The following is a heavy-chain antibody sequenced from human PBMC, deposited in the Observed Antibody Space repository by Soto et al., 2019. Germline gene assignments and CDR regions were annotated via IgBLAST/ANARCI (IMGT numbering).Heavy chain of an antibody. V-gene: IGHV3-23*01. CDR2: ISGSGGST. CDR3: ANRPLRAATISDYYYYYMAV. D-gene: IGHD5-12*01. Sequence: EVQLFESGGGLVQPGGSLRLSCAASGFTFSSYAMCWVRQAPGEGLEWVSAISGSGGSTYYADSVKGRFTISRDNSKNTMYRQMNSLRAEDTAVYYRANRPLRAATISDYYYYYMAVWGQGTTVTVSS. J-gene: IGHJ6*03. CDR1: GFTFSSYA.